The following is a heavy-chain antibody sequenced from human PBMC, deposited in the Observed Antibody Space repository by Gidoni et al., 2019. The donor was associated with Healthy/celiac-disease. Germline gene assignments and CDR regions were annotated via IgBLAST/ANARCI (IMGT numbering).Heavy chain of an antibody. CDR1: GFTFSSYA. CDR3: AKDPEGYDSSGYYYAVFDY. V-gene: IGHV3-23*04. D-gene: IGHD3-22*01. J-gene: IGHJ4*02. Sequence: EVQLVESGGGLVQPGGSLRLSCAASGFTFSSYAMSWVRQAPGKGLEWVSAISGSGGSTYYADSVKGRFTISRDNSKNTLYLQMNSLRAEDTAVYYCAKDPEGYDSSGYYYAVFDYWGQGTLVTVSS. CDR2: ISGSGGST.